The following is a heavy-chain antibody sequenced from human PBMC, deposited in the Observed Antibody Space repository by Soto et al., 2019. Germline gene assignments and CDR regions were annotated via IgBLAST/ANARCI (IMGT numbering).Heavy chain of an antibody. CDR2: INHSGST. J-gene: IGHJ6*02. D-gene: IGHD3-10*01. CDR1: GGSFSGYY. V-gene: IGHV4-34*01. Sequence: SETLSLTCAVYGGSFSGYYWSWIRKPPGKGLEWIGEINHSGSTNYNPSLKSRVTIAVDTSKNKYSLKLSSVTAADTAVYYCARGLISMVRGVIIENYYYYYGMDFWGQGTTVTVSS. CDR3: ARGLISMVRGVIIENYYYYYGMDF.